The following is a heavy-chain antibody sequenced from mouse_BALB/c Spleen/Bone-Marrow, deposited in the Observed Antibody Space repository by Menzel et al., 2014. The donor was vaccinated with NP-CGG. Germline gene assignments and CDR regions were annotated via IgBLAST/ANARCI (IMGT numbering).Heavy chain of an antibody. CDR3: ARTTYYAMDY. V-gene: IGHV5-17*02. J-gene: IGHJ4*01. D-gene: IGHD2-12*01. CDR2: ISSGCSTI. CDR1: GFTFSSFG. Sequence: EVKLLESRGGLVQPGGSRKLSCAASGFTFSSFGMHWVRQAPEKGLEWVAYISSGCSTIYYADTAKGRFTISRDNPKNTLFLQMTSLRSEDTAMYYCARTTYYAMDYWGQGTSVTVSS.